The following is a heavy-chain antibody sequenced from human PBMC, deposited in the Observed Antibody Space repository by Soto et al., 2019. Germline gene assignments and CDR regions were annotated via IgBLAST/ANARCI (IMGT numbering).Heavy chain of an antibody. J-gene: IGHJ6*02. Sequence: QVQLQESGPGLVKPSQTLSLTCSVSGGSISSDGYYWSWIRQYPGKGLEWIGYIYYSGSTYYNPSLKIRVTISVDTSKNQFSLKLSSVTAADTAVYYCARDLRGEDVWGQGTTVTVSS. V-gene: IGHV4-31*03. D-gene: IGHD3-10*01. CDR2: IYYSGST. CDR1: GGSISSDGYY. CDR3: ARDLRGEDV.